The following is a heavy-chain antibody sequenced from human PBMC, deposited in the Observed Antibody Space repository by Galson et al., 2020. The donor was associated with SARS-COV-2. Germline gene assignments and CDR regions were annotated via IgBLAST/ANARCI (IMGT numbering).Heavy chain of an antibody. V-gene: IGHV3-30*04. CDR3: ARETDDYTSGWYDY. CDR2: ISYDGTKR. J-gene: IGHJ4*02. D-gene: IGHD6-13*01. CDR1: GFTFSSSA. Sequence: GGSLRLSCRASGFTFSSSAMHWVRQAPGKGLEWVAIISYDGTKRYNLDSVKGRFTIYRDNSKTTLFLQMDSLTTEDTAVYYCARETDDYTSGWYDYWGQGTLVTVSS.